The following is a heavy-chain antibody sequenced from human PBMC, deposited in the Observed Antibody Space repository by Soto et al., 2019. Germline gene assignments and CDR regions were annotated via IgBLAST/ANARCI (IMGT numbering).Heavy chain of an antibody. V-gene: IGHV3-30*18. CDR1: GLTFSSYG. CDR3: AKDPAPSITLVRAVTNWFDP. J-gene: IGHJ5*02. CDR2: ISYDGSSK. D-gene: IGHD3-10*01. Sequence: GGSLRLSCAASGLTFSSYGMHWVRQAPGKGLEWVAVISYDGSSKYYADSVKGRFTISRDNSKNTLYLQMNSLRAEDTAVYYCAKDPAPSITLVRAVTNWFDPWGQGTLVTVSS.